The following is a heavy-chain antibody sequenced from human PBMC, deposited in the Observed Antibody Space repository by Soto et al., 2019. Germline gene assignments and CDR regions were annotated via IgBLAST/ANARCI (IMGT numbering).Heavy chain of an antibody. Sequence: QLHLVQSGAVVKKPGASVTVSCSASGYPVTAYYMHWVRQAPGRGLEWMGGINPATGAAKYTQTFRGRVTMTRDTSTSPVFMELGGLNSGDTAVFYCARGGGVGVAGSAAFDMWGQGTLVTVSS. J-gene: IGHJ3*02. CDR2: INPATGAA. V-gene: IGHV1-2*02. CDR1: GYPVTAYY. D-gene: IGHD3-3*01. CDR3: ARGGGVGVAGSAAFDM.